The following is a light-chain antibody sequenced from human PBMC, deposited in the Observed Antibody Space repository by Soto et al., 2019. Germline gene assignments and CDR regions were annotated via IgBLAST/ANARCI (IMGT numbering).Light chain of an antibody. V-gene: IGKV1-39*01. Sequence: DIQMTQSPSSLSASFGDRFTLTCRASQNIDTYLNWYQQKPGTAPKLLMYASSSLHSGVPSRFSGSGSGTDFTLTISSLQPEDFATYYCQQSQTTPYTFGQGTKLEI. CDR1: QNIDTY. CDR2: ASS. J-gene: IGKJ2*01. CDR3: QQSQTTPYT.